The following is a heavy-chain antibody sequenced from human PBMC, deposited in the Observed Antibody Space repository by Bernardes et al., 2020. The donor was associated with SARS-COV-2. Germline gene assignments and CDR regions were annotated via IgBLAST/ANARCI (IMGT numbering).Heavy chain of an antibody. CDR3: ARALDYSGVCYACMDV. D-gene: IGHD2-8*01. V-gene: IGHV3-33*01. CDR2: IWYDGSNK. Sequence: GGSLRLSRAASGFTFSSYGMHWVRQAPGKGLEWVAVIWYDGSNKYYADSVKGRFTISRDNSKNTLYLQMNSLRAEDTAVYYCARALDYSGVCYACMDVWGQGTTVTVSS. CDR1: GFTFSSYG. J-gene: IGHJ6*02.